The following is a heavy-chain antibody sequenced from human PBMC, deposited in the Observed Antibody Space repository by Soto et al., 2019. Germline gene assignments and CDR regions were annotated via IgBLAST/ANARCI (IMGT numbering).Heavy chain of an antibody. CDR2: ITYDGRNK. V-gene: IGHV3-30*18. Sequence: QVQLVESGGGVDKPGRSLRLSCAASGVTFSTYGMYWVRQAPGKGLEWVAVITYDGRNKYYGEAVKGRFTMSEDNSKNTLYLQMNRLRAEDTVVYYCAKGSLKVTTTYYDSWGQGTVVTVSS. J-gene: IGHJ5*01. CDR3: AKGSLKVTTTYYDS. CDR1: GVTFSTYG. D-gene: IGHD4-17*01.